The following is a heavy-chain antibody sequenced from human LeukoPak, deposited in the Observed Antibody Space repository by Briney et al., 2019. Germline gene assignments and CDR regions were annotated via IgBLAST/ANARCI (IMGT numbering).Heavy chain of an antibody. CDR1: GFTFRSYA. CDR3: ARGYSSGWYYFDY. D-gene: IGHD6-19*01. Sequence: GGSLRLSCAASGFTFRSYAMHWVRQAPGKGLEWVAVISYDGSNKYYADSVKGRFTISRDNSKNTLYLQMNSLRAEDTAVYYCARGYSSGWYYFDYWGQGTLVTVSS. V-gene: IGHV3-30-3*01. J-gene: IGHJ4*02. CDR2: ISYDGSNK.